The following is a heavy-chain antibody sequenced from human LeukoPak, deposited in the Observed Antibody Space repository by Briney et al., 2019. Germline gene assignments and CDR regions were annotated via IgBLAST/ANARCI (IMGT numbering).Heavy chain of an antibody. Sequence: ASVKVSCKASGYTFTGYYMHWVRQAPGQGLEWMGGIIPIFGTANYAQKFQGRVTITADESTSTAYMELSSLRSEDTAVYYCARDRVAYYYDSSGYPSPAEFDYWGQGTLVTVSS. CDR3: ARDRVAYYYDSSGYPSPAEFDY. V-gene: IGHV1-69*13. J-gene: IGHJ4*02. D-gene: IGHD3-22*01. CDR2: IIPIFGTA. CDR1: GYTFTGYY.